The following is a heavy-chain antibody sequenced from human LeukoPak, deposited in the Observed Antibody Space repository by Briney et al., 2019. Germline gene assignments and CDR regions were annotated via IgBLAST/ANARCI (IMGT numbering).Heavy chain of an antibody. CDR1: GYTFTSYD. CDR2: MNPNSGNT. J-gene: IGHJ3*02. Sequence: ASVKVSCKASGYTFTSYDINWVRQATGQGLEWMGWMNPNSGNTGYAQKFQGRVTMTRNTSISTAYMELSSLRSEDTAVYYCARETFGTYYYGSGSPMKAFDIWGQGTMVTVSS. D-gene: IGHD3-10*01. V-gene: IGHV1-8*01. CDR3: ARETFGTYYYGSGSPMKAFDI.